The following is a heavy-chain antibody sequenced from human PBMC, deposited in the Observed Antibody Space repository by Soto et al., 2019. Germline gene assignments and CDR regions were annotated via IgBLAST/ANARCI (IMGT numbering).Heavy chain of an antibody. V-gene: IGHV1-3*01. J-gene: IGHJ3*01. Sequence: VQLVQSGAELKKPGASVKVSCEACGYTLTSYALLWVRGAPGQRLEWMGGINAVNGHIIYSREFRARLTISIDTSASTAYIELRSLKSADTAVFYCARDFAGGLNEAFDFWGQGTMVTVSS. D-gene: IGHD5-12*01. CDR2: INAVNGHI. CDR3: ARDFAGGLNEAFDF. CDR1: GYTLTSYA.